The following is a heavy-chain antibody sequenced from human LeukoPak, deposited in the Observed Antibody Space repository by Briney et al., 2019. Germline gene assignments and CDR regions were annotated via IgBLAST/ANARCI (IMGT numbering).Heavy chain of an antibody. CDR3: AKIAVAGTYYYYYMDV. J-gene: IGHJ6*03. Sequence: PGGSLRLSCAASGFSFSNYGVHWVRQAPGKGLEWVAFIRYDGSNKYYADSVKGRFTISRDNSKNTLYLQMNSLRAEDTAVYYCAKIAVAGTYYYYYMDVWGKGTTVTISS. CDR2: IRYDGSNK. CDR1: GFSFSNYG. D-gene: IGHD6-19*01. V-gene: IGHV3-30*02.